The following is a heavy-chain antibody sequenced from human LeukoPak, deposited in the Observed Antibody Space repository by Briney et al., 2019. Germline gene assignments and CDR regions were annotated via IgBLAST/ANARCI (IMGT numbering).Heavy chain of an antibody. CDR3: ARGIIGYDSSGYPFDY. CDR2: IYYSGST. CDR1: GGSISSYY. D-gene: IGHD3-22*01. V-gene: IGHV4-59*01. Sequence: SETLSLTCTVSGGSISSYYWSWVRQPPGKGLEWIGYIYYSGSTNYNPSLKRRVTISVDTSKNQFSLKLGSVTAADTAVYYCARGIIGYDSSGYPFDYWGQGTLVTVSS. J-gene: IGHJ4*02.